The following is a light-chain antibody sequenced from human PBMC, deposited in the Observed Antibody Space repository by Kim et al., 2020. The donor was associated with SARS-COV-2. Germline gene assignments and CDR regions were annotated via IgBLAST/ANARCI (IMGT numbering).Light chain of an antibody. J-gene: IGLJ2*01. CDR1: NIGSKN. V-gene: IGLV3-9*01. CDR2: RDS. CDR3: QVWDSSTC. Sequence: SYELTQPLSVSVALGQTARITCGGNNIGSKNVHWYQQKPGQAPVLVIYRDSNRPSGIPERFSGSNSGNTATLTISRAQAGDEADYYCQVWDSSTCFGGGTQLTVL.